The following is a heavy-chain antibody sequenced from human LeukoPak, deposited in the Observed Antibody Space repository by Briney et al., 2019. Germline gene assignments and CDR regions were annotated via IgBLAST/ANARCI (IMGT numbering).Heavy chain of an antibody. CDR2: IYYSGST. J-gene: IGHJ4*02. CDR1: GGSISSGGYY. CDR3: ARAMITFGGVIVMLDY. D-gene: IGHD3-16*02. Sequence: SETLSLTCTVSGGSISSGGYYWSWIRQHPGKGLEWIGYIYYSGSTYYNPSLKSRVTIPVDTSKNQFSLKLSSVTAADTAVYYCARAMITFGGVIVMLDYWGQGTLVTVSS. V-gene: IGHV4-31*03.